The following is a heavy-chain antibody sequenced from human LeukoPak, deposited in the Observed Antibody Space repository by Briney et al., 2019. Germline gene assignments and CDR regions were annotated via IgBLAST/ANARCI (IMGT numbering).Heavy chain of an antibody. V-gene: IGHV4-61*02. Sequence: SETLSLTCTVSGGSISSGSYYWSWIRQPAGKGLEWIGRIYTSGSTNYNPSLKSRVTISVDTSKNQFSLKLSSVTAADMAVYYCARVIATLDWYFDLWGRGTLVTVSS. CDR2: IYTSGST. J-gene: IGHJ2*01. CDR3: ARVIATLDWYFDL. D-gene: IGHD1-26*01. CDR1: GGSISSGSYY.